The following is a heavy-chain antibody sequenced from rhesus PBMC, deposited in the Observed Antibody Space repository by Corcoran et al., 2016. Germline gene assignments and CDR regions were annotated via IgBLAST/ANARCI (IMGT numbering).Heavy chain of an antibody. Sequence: QVQLVQSGAEIKQPGASVKLSCKASGYTFTSYYRTWVRQAPGQSLEWIELISPYNGNKGYAPNFQGRVTITTATSTRTGYMELSSLRSEDTAVYYCTRAASGTAPIDYWGQGVLVTVSS. CDR2: ISPYNGNK. CDR3: TRAASGTAPIDY. J-gene: IGHJ4*01. V-gene: IGHV1-180*01. D-gene: IGHD1-14*01. CDR1: GYTFTSYY.